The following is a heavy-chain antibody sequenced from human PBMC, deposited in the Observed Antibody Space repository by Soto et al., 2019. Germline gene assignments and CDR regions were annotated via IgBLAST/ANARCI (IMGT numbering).Heavy chain of an antibody. V-gene: IGHV3-9*01. CDR2: IDWNSGSR. Sequence: EVQLVESGGGLVQPGRSLRLSCAASGFTFDDYGMHWVRQAPGKGLEWVSGIDWNSGSRGYADSVEGRFTISRDNAKNSLYLQMDSLRVEDTALYYCAKDGSSGIEYYGMDVWGQGTTVTVSS. CDR3: AKDGSSGIEYYGMDV. CDR1: GFTFDDYG. J-gene: IGHJ6*02. D-gene: IGHD3-22*01.